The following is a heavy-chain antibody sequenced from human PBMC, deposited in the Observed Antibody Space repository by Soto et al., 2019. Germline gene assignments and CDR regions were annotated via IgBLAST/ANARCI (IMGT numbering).Heavy chain of an antibody. J-gene: IGHJ5*02. Sequence: SVKVSCKASGGTFSSYAISWVRQAPGQGLEWMGGIIPIFGTANYAQKFQGRVTITADKSTSTAYMELSSLRSEDTAVYYCARSRRYPYSSSWYVPNWFDPWGQGTLVTVSS. V-gene: IGHV1-69*06. CDR1: GGTFSSYA. D-gene: IGHD6-13*01. CDR3: ARSRRYPYSSSWYVPNWFDP. CDR2: IIPIFGTA.